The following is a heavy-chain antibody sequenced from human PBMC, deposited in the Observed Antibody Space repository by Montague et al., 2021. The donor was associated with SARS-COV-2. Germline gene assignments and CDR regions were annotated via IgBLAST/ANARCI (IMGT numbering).Heavy chain of an antibody. CDR1: GFTFSSYA. J-gene: IGHJ4*02. CDR3: ASLGYCSGGRCYSGDY. CDR2: ISGSGGNT. D-gene: IGHD2-15*01. V-gene: IGHV3-23*01. Sequence: SLRLSCAASGFTFSSYAMSWVRQAPGKGLEWVSGISGSGGNTYYXDSVKGRFTISRDNSKSTLYLQMNSLRAEDTAVYYCASLGYCSGGRCYSGDYWGQGTLVTVSS.